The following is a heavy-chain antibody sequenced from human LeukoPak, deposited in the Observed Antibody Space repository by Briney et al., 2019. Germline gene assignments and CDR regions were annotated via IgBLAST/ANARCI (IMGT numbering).Heavy chain of an antibody. V-gene: IGHV4-34*01. D-gene: IGHD5-12*01. CDR1: GGSFSGYY. CDR3: ASGSSSGYDMGY. J-gene: IGHJ4*02. Sequence: SETLSLTCAVYGGSFSGYYWSWIRQPPGKGLEWIREINHSGSTNYNPSLKSRVIISVDTSKNQFSLKLSSVTAADTAVYYCASGSSSGYDMGYWGQGTLVTVSS. CDR2: INHSGST.